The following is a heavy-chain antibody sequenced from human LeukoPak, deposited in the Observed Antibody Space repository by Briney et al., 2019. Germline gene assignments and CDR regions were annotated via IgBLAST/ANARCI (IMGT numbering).Heavy chain of an antibody. CDR1: GGSISSGGYS. CDR3: PSSSGYYLYFQH. J-gene: IGHJ1*01. V-gene: IGHV4-30-2*01. Sequence: SETLSLTCAVSGGSISSGGYSWSWIRQPPGKGLEWIGYIYHSGSTYYTPSLKRRVTISVDRSKNQFSLKLISVTAADTAVYSCPSSSGYYLYFQHWGHGTLVTVSS. D-gene: IGHD3-22*01. CDR2: IYHSGST.